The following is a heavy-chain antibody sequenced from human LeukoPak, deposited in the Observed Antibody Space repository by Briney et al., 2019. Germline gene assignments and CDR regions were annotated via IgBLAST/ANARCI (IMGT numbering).Heavy chain of an antibody. Sequence: SETLSLTCTVSGGSISSSSYYWGWIRQPPGRGLEWIGSIYYSGSTYYNPSLKSRVTISVDTSKNQFSLKLSSVTAADTAVYYCAREVANYYDSSGYLSWGQGTLVTVSS. CDR3: AREVANYYDSSGYLS. D-gene: IGHD3-22*01. J-gene: IGHJ5*02. V-gene: IGHV4-39*07. CDR1: GGSISSSSYY. CDR2: IYYSGST.